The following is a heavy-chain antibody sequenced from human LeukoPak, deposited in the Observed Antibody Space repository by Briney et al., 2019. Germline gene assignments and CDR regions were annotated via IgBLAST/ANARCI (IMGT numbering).Heavy chain of an antibody. V-gene: IGHV5-51*01. CDR3: ARHEGSGWADH. J-gene: IGHJ5*02. Sequence: GESLKISCKGSGYSFTSYWIGWVRQMPGKGLEWMGIINPEDSDTTYSPSFQGQVTISADKSISIAYLQWSGLKASDTAMYYCARHEGSGWADHWGQGTLVTVSS. CDR1: GYSFTSYW. D-gene: IGHD6-19*01. CDR2: INPEDSDT.